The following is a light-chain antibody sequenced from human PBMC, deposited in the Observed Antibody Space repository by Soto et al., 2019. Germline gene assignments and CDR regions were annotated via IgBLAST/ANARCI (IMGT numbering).Light chain of an antibody. CDR1: RNDIGANDY. Sequence: QSALTQPASVSGSPGQSITISCTGTRNDIGANDYVSWYQHHPGQAPKILIYEAANRPSGVSHRFSGSKSGNTASLTISGLQAEDEADYFCTSYTSTSTLVFGGGTKLTVL. CDR2: EAA. J-gene: IGLJ2*01. CDR3: TSYTSTSTLV. V-gene: IGLV2-14*01.